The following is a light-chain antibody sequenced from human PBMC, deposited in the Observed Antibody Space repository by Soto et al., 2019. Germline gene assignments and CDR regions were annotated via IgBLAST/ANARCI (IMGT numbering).Light chain of an antibody. CDR3: QQYGSSGT. J-gene: IGKJ1*01. CDR2: GAS. Sequence: EKVLMQSPGTLSLSQGERATLSCRASQSVSSSYLAWYQQKPGQAPRLLIYGASNRATGIPDGFSGSGSGTDFTLTISRLEPEDFAVYYCQQYGSSGTFGQGTKVDIK. CDR1: QSVSSSY. V-gene: IGKV3-20*01.